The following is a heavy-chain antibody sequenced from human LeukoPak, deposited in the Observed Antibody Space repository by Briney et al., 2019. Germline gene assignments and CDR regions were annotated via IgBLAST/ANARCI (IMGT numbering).Heavy chain of an antibody. CDR2: IYYSGST. CDR1: GGSISSYY. Sequence: PSETLSLTCTVSGGSISSYYWSWIRQHPGKGLEWIGYIYYSGSTYYNPSLKSRVTISVDTSKNQFSLKLSSVTAADTAVYYCASQKITIFGPYGMDVWGQGTTVTVSS. D-gene: IGHD3-3*01. CDR3: ASQKITIFGPYGMDV. V-gene: IGHV4-59*06. J-gene: IGHJ6*02.